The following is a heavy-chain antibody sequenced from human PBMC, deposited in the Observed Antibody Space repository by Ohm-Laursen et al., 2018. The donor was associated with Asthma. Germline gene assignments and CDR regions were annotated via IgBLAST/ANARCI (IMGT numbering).Heavy chain of an antibody. Sequence: SLRLSCAASGFTFSSYGMHWVRQAPGKGLEWVAVIWYDGSNKYYADSVKGRFTISRDNAKNSLYLQMNSLRDEDTAVYYCARAHYLGNYGMDVWGQGTTVTVSS. V-gene: IGHV3-33*01. CDR2: IWYDGSNK. CDR3: ARAHYLGNYGMDV. D-gene: IGHD1-26*01. J-gene: IGHJ6*02. CDR1: GFTFSSYG.